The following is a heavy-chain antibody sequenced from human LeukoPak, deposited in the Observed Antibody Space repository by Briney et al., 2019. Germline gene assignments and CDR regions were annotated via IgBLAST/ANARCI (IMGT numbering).Heavy chain of an antibody. J-gene: IGHJ4*02. CDR1: GFTFSSYD. CDR2: IGTTGDT. D-gene: IGHD1-1*01. CDR3: ARHGLSTNDV. Sequence: GGSLRLSCAASGFTFSSYDMHWVRQGTGEGLEWVSGIGTTGDTYYPGSVKGRFTISRDNAKSSLYLQMNSLRAEDTAVYYCARHGLSTNDVWGQGTLVTVSS. V-gene: IGHV3-13*04.